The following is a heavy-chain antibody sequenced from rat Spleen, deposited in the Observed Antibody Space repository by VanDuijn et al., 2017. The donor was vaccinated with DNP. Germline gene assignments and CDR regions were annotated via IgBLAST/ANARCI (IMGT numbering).Heavy chain of an antibody. J-gene: IGHJ2*01. Sequence: EVLLVESGGGLVQPGRSLKLSCAASGFSFSDYDMAWVRQAPTKGLEWVAAISPSGGTTYYRDSVKGRFTISRDNAKSILYLQMDSLRSEDTATFYCTTDFERGYWGQGVMVTVSS. CDR3: TTDFERGY. CDR1: GFSFSDYD. V-gene: IGHV5-20*01. D-gene: IGHD1-11*01. CDR2: ISPSGGTT.